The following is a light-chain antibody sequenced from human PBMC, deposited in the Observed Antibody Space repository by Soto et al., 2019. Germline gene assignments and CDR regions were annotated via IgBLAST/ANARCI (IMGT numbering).Light chain of an antibody. CDR1: RSDVGGYNY. J-gene: IGLJ1*01. Sequence: QSALTQPRSVSGSPGQSVTISCTGTRSDVGGYNYVSWYQQLPGKAPKLMIYAVTTRPSGVPDRFSGSKSGNTASLTISGLQAEDEADYHCCSYAGRYTYVFGTGTKLTVL. V-gene: IGLV2-11*01. CDR2: AVT. CDR3: CSYAGRYTYV.